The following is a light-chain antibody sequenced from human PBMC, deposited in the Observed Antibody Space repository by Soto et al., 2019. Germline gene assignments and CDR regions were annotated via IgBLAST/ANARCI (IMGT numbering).Light chain of an antibody. CDR1: QKISSTV. CDR2: GAS. Sequence: EIVLTQSPGILSLSPWERASLSCRASQKISSTVLAWYQQKPGQAPRLLIYGASSRTTGIPDRFSGSGSGTDFTPTITRLEPEDFAVYSCQQYGFSPISFGQGTRLEIK. V-gene: IGKV3-20*01. J-gene: IGKJ5*01. CDR3: QQYGFSPIS.